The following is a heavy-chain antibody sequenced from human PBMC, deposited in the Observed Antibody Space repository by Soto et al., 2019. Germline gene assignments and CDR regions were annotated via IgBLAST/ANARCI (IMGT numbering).Heavy chain of an antibody. CDR1: GGSFRGYY. V-gene: IGHV4-34*01. Sequence: SETLSLTCAVYGGSFRGYYWSWIRQPPGKGLEWIGEINHSGSTNYNPSLKSRVTISVDTSKNQFSLKLSSVTAADTAVYYCARGSQGGMDVWGQGTTVTVSS. CDR2: INHSGST. J-gene: IGHJ6*02. CDR3: ARGSQGGMDV.